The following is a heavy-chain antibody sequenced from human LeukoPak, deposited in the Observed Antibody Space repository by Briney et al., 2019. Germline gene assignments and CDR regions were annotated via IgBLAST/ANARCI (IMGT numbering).Heavy chain of an antibody. Sequence: GRSLRLSCAASGITVRSNYMNWVRQAPGKGLEWVADINEDGSKIYSLDSVKGRFTISRDNAKNSLSLQLNTLRAEDTAVYYCARWSHVSGRWFLDNWGRGTLVSVSS. D-gene: IGHD3-10*01. CDR1: GITVRSNY. J-gene: IGHJ4*02. CDR3: ARWSHVSGRWFLDN. CDR2: INEDGSKI. V-gene: IGHV3-7*05.